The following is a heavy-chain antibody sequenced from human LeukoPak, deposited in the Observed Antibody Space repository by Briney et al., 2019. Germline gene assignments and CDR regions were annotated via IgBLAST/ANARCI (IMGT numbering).Heavy chain of an antibody. CDR3: ARGEYYDYVWGSYRLDY. CDR2: VNLQGST. CDR1: GGSITQTNY. J-gene: IGHJ4*02. Sequence: PSETLSLTCDVSGGSITQTNYWTWVRQPPGKGLEWIGEVNLQGSTNYNPSLMRRVAISVDTSANHVSLQLASVTAADTAVYYCARGEYYDYVWGSYRLDYWGQGTLVTVSS. D-gene: IGHD3-16*02. V-gene: IGHV4-4*02.